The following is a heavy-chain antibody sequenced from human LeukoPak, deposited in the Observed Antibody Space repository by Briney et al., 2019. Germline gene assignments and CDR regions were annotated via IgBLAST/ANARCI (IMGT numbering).Heavy chain of an antibody. V-gene: IGHV3-7*01. Sequence: GGSLRLSCAASGFTFSSYWMSWVRQAPGKGLEWVANIKQDGSEKYYVDSVKGRFTISRDNAKNSLYLQMNSLRAEDTAVYYCARDDCSSTSCYHNWFDPWGQGTLVTVSS. J-gene: IGHJ5*02. CDR3: ARDDCSSTSCYHNWFDP. CDR2: IKQDGSEK. CDR1: GFTFSSYW. D-gene: IGHD2-2*01.